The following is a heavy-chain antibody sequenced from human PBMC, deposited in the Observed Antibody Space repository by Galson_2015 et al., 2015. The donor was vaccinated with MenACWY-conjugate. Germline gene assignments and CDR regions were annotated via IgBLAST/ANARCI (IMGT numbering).Heavy chain of an antibody. D-gene: IGHD5-24*01. CDR1: GFTFSSYW. CDR2: INDEGGSEK. V-gene: IGHV3-7*01. Sequence: SLRLSCAASGFTFSSYWMSWVRQAPGKGLEWVANINDEGGSEKYYVDSAKGRFTLSRDNAKNTLYLQMNSLRGDNTAVYYCTRGNDGYGRFDPWGQGTLVTVSS. J-gene: IGHJ5*02. CDR3: TRGNDGYGRFDP.